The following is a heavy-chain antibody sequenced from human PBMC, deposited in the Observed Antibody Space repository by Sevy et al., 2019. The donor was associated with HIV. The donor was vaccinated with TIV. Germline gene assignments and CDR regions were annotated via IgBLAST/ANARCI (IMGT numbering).Heavy chain of an antibody. Sequence: GGSLRLSCAASGFTFSANWMNWARQAPGKGLEWVANIKADGSDKHYVDSVEGRFTISRDNAKNLLFLQMNSLRVEDTAVHYCVHVTVGRFESWGQGTLVTVSS. D-gene: IGHD3-16*01. J-gene: IGHJ4*02. CDR2: IKADGSDK. CDR3: VHVTVGRFES. V-gene: IGHV3-7*01. CDR1: GFTFSANW.